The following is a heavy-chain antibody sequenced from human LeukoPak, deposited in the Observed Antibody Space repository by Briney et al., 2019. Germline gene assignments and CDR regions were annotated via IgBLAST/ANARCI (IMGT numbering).Heavy chain of an antibody. CDR3: ARGVVPAPWFDP. V-gene: IGHV4-61*02. Sequence: SQTLSLTCTVSGGSISSGSYYWSWIRQPAGKGLEWIGRIYTSGSTNYNPSLKSRVTISVDTPKNQFSPKLSSVTAADTAVYYCARGVVPAPWFDPWGQGTLVTVSS. CDR1: GGSISSGSYY. J-gene: IGHJ5*02. CDR2: IYTSGST. D-gene: IGHD2-2*01.